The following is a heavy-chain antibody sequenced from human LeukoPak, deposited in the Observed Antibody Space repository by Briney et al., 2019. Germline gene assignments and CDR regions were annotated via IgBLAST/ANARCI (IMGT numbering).Heavy chain of an antibody. J-gene: IGHJ6*03. Sequence: SGTLSLTCAVSGGSITSANCWSWVRQYPGSGLEWSGEIYHTGNTNYKPSLNSRVSISLDTSKNQFSLRLTSVTAADTAVYFCARDANGSDLHYYPRDVWGKGTTVTVSS. D-gene: IGHD6-25*01. V-gene: IGHV4-4*02. CDR3: ARDANGSDLHYYPRDV. CDR1: GGSITSANC. CDR2: IYHTGNT.